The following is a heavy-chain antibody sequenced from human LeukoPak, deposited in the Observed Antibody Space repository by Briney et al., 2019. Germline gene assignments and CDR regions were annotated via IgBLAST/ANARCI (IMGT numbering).Heavy chain of an antibody. CDR1: GGSISSSSYY. D-gene: IGHD1-26*01. Sequence: PSETLSLTCTVSGGSISSSSYYWGWIRQPPGKGLEWIGSIYYSGSTYYNPSLKSRVAISVDTSKNQFSLKLNSVTATDTAVYYCARDSGSYYSLDYWGQGTLVTVSS. CDR2: IYYSGST. V-gene: IGHV4-39*07. CDR3: ARDSGSYYSLDY. J-gene: IGHJ4*02.